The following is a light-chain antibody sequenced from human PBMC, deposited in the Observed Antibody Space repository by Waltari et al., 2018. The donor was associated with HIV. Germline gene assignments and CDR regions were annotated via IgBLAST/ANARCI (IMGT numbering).Light chain of an antibody. Sequence: DIVMTQSPDSLTVSLGERASINCMSTQILLYSPNNKNFLVWYQQKPGQPPTLLIYWASSRESGVPARFSGSGSGTNFTLTISSLQPEDVATYFCQQYFTAPWTFGQGTKVE. CDR2: WAS. J-gene: IGKJ1*01. V-gene: IGKV4-1*01. CDR3: QQYFTAPWT. CDR1: QILLYSPNNKNF.